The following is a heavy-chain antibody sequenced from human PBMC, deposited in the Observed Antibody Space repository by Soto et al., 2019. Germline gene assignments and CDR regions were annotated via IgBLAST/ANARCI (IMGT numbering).Heavy chain of an antibody. CDR1: GFTFSSYE. J-gene: IGHJ6*02. D-gene: IGHD3-22*01. V-gene: IGHV3-48*03. CDR2: ISSSGSTI. Sequence: LRLSCAASGFTFSSYEMNWVRQAPRKGLEWVSYISSSGSTIYYADSVKGRFTISRDNAKNSLYLQMNSLRAEDTAVYYCARSMIVVVIHYYYGMDVWGQGTTVTVSS. CDR3: ARSMIVVVIHYYYGMDV.